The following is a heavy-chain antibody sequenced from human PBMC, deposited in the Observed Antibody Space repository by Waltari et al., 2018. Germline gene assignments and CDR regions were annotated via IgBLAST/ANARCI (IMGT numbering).Heavy chain of an antibody. CDR3: ARGGTIMITFGGVIVPGY. CDR2: INPRGGRT. V-gene: IGHV1-46*01. D-gene: IGHD3-16*02. CDR1: GYTFTSYY. J-gene: IGHJ4*02. Sequence: QVQLVQSGAEVKKPGASVKVSCKASGYTFTSYYMHWVRQATGQGLEWMVIINPRGGRTSYAQKFQGRVTMTRDTSTSTVYMELSSLRSEDTAVYYCARGGTIMITFGGVIVPGYWGQGTLVTVSS.